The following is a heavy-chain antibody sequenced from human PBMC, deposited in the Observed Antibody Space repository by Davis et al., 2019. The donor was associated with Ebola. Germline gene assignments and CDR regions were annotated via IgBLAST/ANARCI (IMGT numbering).Heavy chain of an antibody. CDR2: ISGHTIYT. D-gene: IGHD4/OR15-4a*01. CDR1: GFNFNHHD. CDR3: ARDVSDYDYYGMDV. J-gene: IGHJ6*02. V-gene: IGHV3-11*06. Sequence: GESLKISCSASGFNFNHHDISWVSQSLGKGLEWIAYISGHTIYTDYAAFVKVRFTISRDNAKKSVYLQMNNLRAEDTAVYYCARDVSDYDYYGMDVWGQATTVNVS.